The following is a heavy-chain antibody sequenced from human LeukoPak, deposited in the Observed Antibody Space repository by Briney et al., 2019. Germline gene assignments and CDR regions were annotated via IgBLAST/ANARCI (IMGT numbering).Heavy chain of an antibody. Sequence: SETLSLTCTVSGGSISSYYRSWIRQPAGKGPEWIGRIYTSGSTNYNPSLKSRVTMSVDTSKNQFSLKLSSVTAADTAVYYCASSGYDQVDYWGQGTLVTVSS. V-gene: IGHV4-4*07. D-gene: IGHD5-12*01. CDR1: GGSISSYY. J-gene: IGHJ4*02. CDR3: ASSGYDQVDY. CDR2: IYTSGST.